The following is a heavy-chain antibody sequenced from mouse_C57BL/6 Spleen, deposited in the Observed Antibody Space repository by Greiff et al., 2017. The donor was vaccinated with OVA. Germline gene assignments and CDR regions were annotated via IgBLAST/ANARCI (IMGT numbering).Heavy chain of an antibody. CDR2: IDPEDGET. J-gene: IGHJ2*01. CDR1: GFNIKDYY. CDR3: ARRDSSGYYFDY. V-gene: IGHV14-2*01. Sequence: VQLQQSGAELVKPGASVKLSCTASGFNIKDYYMHWVKQRTEKGLEWIGRIDPEDGETKYAPKFQGKATITADTSSNTAYLQLSSLTSEDTAVYYCARRDSSGYYFDYWGQGTTLTVSS. D-gene: IGHD3-2*02.